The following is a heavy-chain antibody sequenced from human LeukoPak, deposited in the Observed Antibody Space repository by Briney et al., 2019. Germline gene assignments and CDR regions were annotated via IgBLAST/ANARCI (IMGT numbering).Heavy chain of an antibody. CDR2: ISGSGGST. Sequence: GGSLRLSCAASGFTFSSYAMSWVRQAPGKGLEWVSAISGSGGSTYYADSVKGRFTISRDNSKNTLYLQMNSLRAEDTTVYYCAKDLGELTIFGPDYFDYWGQGTLVTVSS. CDR3: AKDLGELTIFGPDYFDY. V-gene: IGHV3-23*01. D-gene: IGHD3-3*01. J-gene: IGHJ4*02. CDR1: GFTFSSYA.